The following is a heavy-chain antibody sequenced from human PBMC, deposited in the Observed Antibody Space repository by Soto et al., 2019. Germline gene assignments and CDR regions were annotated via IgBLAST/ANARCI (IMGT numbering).Heavy chain of an antibody. CDR2: IIPILGTA. D-gene: IGHD3-9*01. CDR3: ERGGLRGGSLTGYYVFAQ. J-gene: IGHJ4*02. CDR1: GGTFSSNA. V-gene: IGHV1-69*06. Sequence: QVQLVQSGAEVKKPGSSVKVSCKASGGTFSSNAISWVRQAPGQGLEWMGGIIPILGTANYAQKVQGRVTITADKSTSTAYMELSSLRYEDKAVYYCERGGLRGGSLTGYYVFAQWGQGTPVTVSS.